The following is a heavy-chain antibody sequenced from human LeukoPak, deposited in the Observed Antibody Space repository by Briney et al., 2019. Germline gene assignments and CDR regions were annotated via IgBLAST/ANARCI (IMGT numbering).Heavy chain of an antibody. D-gene: IGHD7-27*01. CDR1: GYIFTTYW. CDR3: ARLGQPASTGYYMDV. Sequence: GESLKISCQGSGYIFTTYWIGWVRQMSGKGLEWMGIIYPGDSHIRYSPSFQGQVTISADMSITTAYLQWSSLKASDTAMYYCARLGQPASTGYYMDVWGKGTPVTVSS. CDR2: IYPGDSHI. J-gene: IGHJ6*03. V-gene: IGHV5-51*01.